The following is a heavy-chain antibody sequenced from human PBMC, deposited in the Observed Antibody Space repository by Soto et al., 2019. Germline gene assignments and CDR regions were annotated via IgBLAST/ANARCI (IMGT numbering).Heavy chain of an antibody. J-gene: IGHJ6*03. CDR3: ARGNTHGYYYMDV. CDR1: GAFMNTYY. V-gene: IGHV4-59*08. D-gene: IGHD3-22*01. CDR2: FYYSGLT. Sequence: QVQLQESGPGLVKPSETLSLTCAVSGAFMNTYYWSWIRQPPGKGLEWIGYFYYSGLTNYNPSLKSRVTISLDTSKNQFSLKLSSVTAADTAVYFCARGNTHGYYYMDVWGRGTTVTVSS.